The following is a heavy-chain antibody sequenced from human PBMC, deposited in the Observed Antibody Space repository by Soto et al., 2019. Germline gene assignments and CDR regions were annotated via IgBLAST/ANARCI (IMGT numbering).Heavy chain of an antibody. CDR2: ISGSADGT. D-gene: IGHD3-3*01. CDR1: GFTFDRYA. Sequence: EVKLLESGGGLAQPGGSLRLSCVGSGFTFDRYAISWVRQAPGERLQWIAAISGSADGTDYAHSVRGRFTISRDNAKKTVHLQMDSVRGEDTAVYFCAKDTVGGYSFWSGYYSDGLDVWGQGTLVTVS. J-gene: IGHJ3*01. V-gene: IGHV3-23*01. CDR3: AKDTVGGYSFWSGYYSDGLDV.